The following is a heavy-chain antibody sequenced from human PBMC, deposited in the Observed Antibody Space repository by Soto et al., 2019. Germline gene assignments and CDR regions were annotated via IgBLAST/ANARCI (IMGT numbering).Heavy chain of an antibody. J-gene: IGHJ5*02. CDR1: GFTFSSYA. V-gene: IGHV3-30-3*01. D-gene: IGHD3-16*01. Sequence: WWSLRLSCAASGFTFSSYAMHWVRQAPGKELEWVAIISYDGSNKYYADSVKGRFTISRDNSKNTLYLQMNSLRAEDTAVYYCARATAPGGFSWFDPWGRGTLVTVSS. CDR3: ARATAPGGFSWFDP. CDR2: ISYDGSNK.